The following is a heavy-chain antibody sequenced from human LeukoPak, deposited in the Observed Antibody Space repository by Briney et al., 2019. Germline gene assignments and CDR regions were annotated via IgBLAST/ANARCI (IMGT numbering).Heavy chain of an antibody. D-gene: IGHD6-19*01. Sequence: GGSLRLSCAASGFTFDDYGMSWVRQAPGKGLGWVSGINWNGGSTGYADSVKGRFTISRDNAKNSLYLQMNSLRAEDTALYYCARGGAGLYYYYMDVWGKGTTVTVSS. J-gene: IGHJ6*03. CDR2: INWNGGST. CDR3: ARGGAGLYYYYMDV. V-gene: IGHV3-20*04. CDR1: GFTFDDYG.